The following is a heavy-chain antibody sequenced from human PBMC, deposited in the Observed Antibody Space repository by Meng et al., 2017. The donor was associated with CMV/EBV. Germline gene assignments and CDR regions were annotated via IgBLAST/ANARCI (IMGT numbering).Heavy chain of an antibody. Sequence: GESLKISCAASGFTFSSYEMNWVRQAPGKGLEWVSYISSSGSTIYYADSVKGRFTISRDNAKNSLYLQMNSLRAEDTAVYYCARGSYCSSTSCYKTGYYGMDVWGQGTTVTVSS. J-gene: IGHJ6*02. CDR2: ISSSGSTI. V-gene: IGHV3-48*03. CDR3: ARGSYCSSTSCYKTGYYGMDV. CDR1: GFTFSSYE. D-gene: IGHD2-2*02.